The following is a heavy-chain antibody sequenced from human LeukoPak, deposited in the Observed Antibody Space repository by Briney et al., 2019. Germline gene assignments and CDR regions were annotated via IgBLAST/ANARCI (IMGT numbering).Heavy chain of an antibody. D-gene: IGHD1-26*01. CDR1: GGSISSGSYY. V-gene: IGHV4-61*02. J-gene: IGHJ4*02. Sequence: SETLSLTCTVSGGSISSGSYYWSWIRQPAGKGLEWIGRIYTSGSTNYNPSLKSRVTISVDTSKNQFSLKLSSVTAADTAVYYCARLGDEVPAFAYSGSSYYFDYWGQGTLVTVSS. CDR3: ARLGDEVPAFAYSGSSYYFDY. CDR2: IYTSGST.